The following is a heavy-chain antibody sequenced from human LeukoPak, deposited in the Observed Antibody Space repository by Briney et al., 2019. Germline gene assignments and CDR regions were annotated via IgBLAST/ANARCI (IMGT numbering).Heavy chain of an antibody. J-gene: IGHJ3*02. Sequence: GGSLRLSCAASGFTFSSYAMSWVRQAPGKGLEWVSAISGSGGSTYYADSVKGRFTISRDNSKNTLYLQMNSLRAEDTAVYYCAKDSRRDSSSWDAFDIWGQGTMVTVSS. D-gene: IGHD6-13*01. CDR1: GFTFSSYA. CDR2: ISGSGGST. CDR3: AKDSRRDSSSWDAFDI. V-gene: IGHV3-23*01.